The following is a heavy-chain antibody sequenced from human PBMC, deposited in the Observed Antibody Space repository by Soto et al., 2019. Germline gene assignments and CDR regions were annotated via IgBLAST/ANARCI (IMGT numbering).Heavy chain of an antibody. Sequence: EVQLLESGGGLVQPGGSLRLSCAASGFTFSNYAMTWVRQAPGKGLEWVSAISGSGGTTYYADSVKGRFTISRDNSKNTLYLRMNSLRVEDTALYYWAKGGGGLAAAAVRPLGASDCWGQGTLVTVSS. CDR1: GFTFSNYA. J-gene: IGHJ4*02. D-gene: IGHD6-13*01. V-gene: IGHV3-23*01. CDR2: ISGSGGTT. CDR3: AKGGGGLAAAAVRPLGASDC.